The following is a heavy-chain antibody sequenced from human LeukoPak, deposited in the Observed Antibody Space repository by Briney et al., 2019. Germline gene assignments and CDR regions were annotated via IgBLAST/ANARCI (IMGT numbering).Heavy chain of an antibody. CDR1: GLTFSSDS. Sequence: GGSLRLSCAASGLTFSSDSMNWVRQAPRKGLEWVSSISSSSSYIYYTHSVKGRFTISRDKAKNPLSLQMNSLRAEDTAVYYCARDYLVGAAASSAFDIWGQGTMVTVSS. D-gene: IGHD1-26*01. V-gene: IGHV3-21*01. CDR3: ARDYLVGAAASSAFDI. J-gene: IGHJ3*02. CDR2: ISSSSSYI.